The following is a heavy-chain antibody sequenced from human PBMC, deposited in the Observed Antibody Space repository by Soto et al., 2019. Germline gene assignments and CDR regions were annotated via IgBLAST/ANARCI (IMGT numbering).Heavy chain of an antibody. V-gene: IGHV4-31*02. D-gene: IGHD1-1*01. J-gene: IGHJ4*02. Sequence: WTWIRQHPGKGLEWIGYIYYSGTTYYNPSLKSRPTISMDTSENQFSLELTSVTAADTAIYFCASGHDAYKVRYWSQGTLVTVSS. CDR2: IYYSGTT. CDR3: ASGHDAYKVRY.